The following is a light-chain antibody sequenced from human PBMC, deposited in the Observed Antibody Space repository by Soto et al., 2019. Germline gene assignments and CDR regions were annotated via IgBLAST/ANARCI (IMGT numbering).Light chain of an antibody. J-gene: IGKJ5*01. V-gene: IGKV1-39*01. CDR1: QSISSY. CDR3: QQSYSTPIT. CDR2: AAS. Sequence: DIQMTQTPPSLSASVGDRVTMACRASQSISSYLNWYQQKPGKAPKLLIYAASSLQSGVPSRFSGSGSGTDFTLTISSLQPGDFATYYCQQSYSTPITFGQGTRLEIK.